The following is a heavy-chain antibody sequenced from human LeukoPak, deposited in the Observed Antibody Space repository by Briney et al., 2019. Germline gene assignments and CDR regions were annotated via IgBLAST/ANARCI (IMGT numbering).Heavy chain of an antibody. Sequence: GGSLRLSCAASGFTFSSYSMNWVRQAPGKGLEWVSSISSSSSCIYYADSVKGRFTISRDNAKNSLYLQMNSLRAEDTAVYYCARDLGSGWYGGDFDYWGQGTLVTVSS. CDR1: GFTFSSYS. D-gene: IGHD6-19*01. V-gene: IGHV3-21*01. J-gene: IGHJ4*02. CDR3: ARDLGSGWYGGDFDY. CDR2: ISSSSSCI.